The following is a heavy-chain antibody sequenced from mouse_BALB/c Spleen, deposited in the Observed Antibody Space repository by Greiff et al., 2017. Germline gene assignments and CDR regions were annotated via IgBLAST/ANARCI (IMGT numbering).Heavy chain of an antibody. V-gene: IGHV1S81*02. CDR3: ERYPAWFAY. CDR2: INPSNGRT. D-gene: IGHD2-14*01. Sequence: QVQLQQPGAELVKPGASVKLSCKASGYTFTSYWMHWVKQRPGQGLEWIGEINPSNGRTNYNEKFKSKATLTVDKSSSTAYMQLSSLTSEDSAVYYCERYPAWFAYWGQGTLVTVSA. CDR1: GYTFTSYW. J-gene: IGHJ3*01.